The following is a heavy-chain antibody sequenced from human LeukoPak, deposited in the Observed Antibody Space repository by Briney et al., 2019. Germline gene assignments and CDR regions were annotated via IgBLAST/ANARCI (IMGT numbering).Heavy chain of an antibody. J-gene: IGHJ6*02. CDR2: IYYSGVT. V-gene: IGHV4-59*08. CDR3: ARREGSHYSVDI. D-gene: IGHD5-12*01. Sequence: PSETLSLNCTVSGASLSSYYWSWIRLPPGKGLEWIGSIYYSGVTNFNPSLKRRIAMSVDTSRNPFSLKLSSVTAADTAVYYCARREGSHYSVDIWGQGTTVTVSS. CDR1: GASLSSYY.